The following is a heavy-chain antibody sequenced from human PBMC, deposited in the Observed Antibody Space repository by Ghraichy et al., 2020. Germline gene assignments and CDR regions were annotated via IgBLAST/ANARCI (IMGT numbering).Heavy chain of an antibody. CDR3: ARDLPEDPNCSSTSCPPWGFDY. V-gene: IGHV3-33*01. J-gene: IGHJ4*02. D-gene: IGHD2-2*01. CDR1: GFTFSSYG. CDR2: IWYDGSNK. Sequence: GGSLRLSCAASGFTFSSYGMHWVRQAPGKGLEWVAVIWYDGSNKYYADSVKGRFTISRDNSKNTLYLQMNSLRAEDTAVYYCARDLPEDPNCSSTSCPPWGFDYWGQGTLVTVSS.